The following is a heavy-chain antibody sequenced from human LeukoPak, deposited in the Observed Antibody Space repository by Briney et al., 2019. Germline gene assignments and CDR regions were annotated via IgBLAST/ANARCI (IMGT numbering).Heavy chain of an antibody. CDR2: IKTDGSST. D-gene: IGHD1-26*01. V-gene: IGHV3-74*01. Sequence: GGSLRLSCAASGFTFSNFWMHWVRQAPGKGGVWVSLIKTDGSSTSYADSVKGRFTISRDNAKNTLYLQMNSLRAEDTAVYYCVRGRATNYFDYWGQGILVTVSS. CDR3: VRGRATNYFDY. CDR1: GFTFSNFW. J-gene: IGHJ4*02.